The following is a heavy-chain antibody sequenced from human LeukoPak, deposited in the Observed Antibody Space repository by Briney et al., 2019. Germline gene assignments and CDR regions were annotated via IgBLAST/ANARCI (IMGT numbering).Heavy chain of an antibody. J-gene: IGHJ5*02. D-gene: IGHD5-24*01. CDR3: AKRREGNLFEP. Sequence: ASVKVSCKASGYTFTSYGISWVRQAPGQGLEWMVWINTYGGKTNYAQKFQGRVTMTTDTSTSTAYMELRSLRYDDPAVYYCAKRREGNLFEPWGQGTLVTVSS. CDR2: INTYGGKT. V-gene: IGHV1-18*01. CDR1: GYTFTSYG.